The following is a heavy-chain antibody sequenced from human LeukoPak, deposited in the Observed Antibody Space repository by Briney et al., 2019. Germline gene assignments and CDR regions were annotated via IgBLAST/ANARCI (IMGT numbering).Heavy chain of an antibody. Sequence: PGGSLRLSCAASGFTFSNHGMYWVRQAPGKGLEWVTTIWYDGTNKYYTDSVKGRFTISRDNSRHTLYLQMNSLRAEDTAVYYCARDRENQYFDYWGQGTLVTVSS. V-gene: IGHV3-33*01. CDR1: GFTFSNHG. CDR3: ARDRENQYFDY. D-gene: IGHD1-14*01. CDR2: IWYDGTNK. J-gene: IGHJ4*02.